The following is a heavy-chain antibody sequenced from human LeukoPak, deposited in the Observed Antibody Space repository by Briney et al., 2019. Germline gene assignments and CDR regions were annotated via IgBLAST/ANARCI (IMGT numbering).Heavy chain of an antibody. CDR2: IYYSGST. Sequence: KPSETLSLTCAVYGGSFSGYYWGWIRQPPGKGLEWIGSIYYSGSTYYNPSLKSRVTISVDTSKNQFSLKLSSVTAADTAVYYCARHPLNYYDSSGYRPATDYWGQGTLVTVSS. CDR3: ARHPLNYYDSSGYRPATDY. J-gene: IGHJ4*02. CDR1: GGSFSGYY. D-gene: IGHD3-22*01. V-gene: IGHV4-39*01.